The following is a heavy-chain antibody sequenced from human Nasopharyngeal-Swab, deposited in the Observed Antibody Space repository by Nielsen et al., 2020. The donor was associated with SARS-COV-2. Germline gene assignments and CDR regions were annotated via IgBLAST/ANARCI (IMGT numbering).Heavy chain of an antibody. J-gene: IGHJ6*02. D-gene: IGHD5-24*01. CDR3: ARAGRVGDAYTGLDV. Sequence: SETLSLTCAVYGASFSGFYWNWIRQSPGRGLEWIGEINHNKRTNYNPSLKSRIAMLVDTSTNQFSLKVSSVSAGDTAVYYSARAGRVGDAYTGLDVWGQGTTVTVSS. CDR2: INHNKRT. CDR1: GASFSGFY. V-gene: IGHV4-34*01.